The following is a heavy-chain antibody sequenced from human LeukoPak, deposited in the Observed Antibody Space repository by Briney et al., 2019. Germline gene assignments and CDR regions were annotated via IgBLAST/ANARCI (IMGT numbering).Heavy chain of an antibody. CDR3: ARDQTAVTGVWGTIDY. D-gene: IGHD2-8*02. V-gene: IGHV3-30*03. CDR1: GFSLSGYG. J-gene: IGHJ4*02. Sequence: GGSLRLSCVGSGFSLSGYGMHWVRQAPGMGLEWVAIISYDGSNTFYGDSVKGRFTISRDNSKKTLYLQMNSLRTEDTAVYYCARDQTAVTGVWGTIDYWGQGTLVTVSS. CDR2: ISYDGSNT.